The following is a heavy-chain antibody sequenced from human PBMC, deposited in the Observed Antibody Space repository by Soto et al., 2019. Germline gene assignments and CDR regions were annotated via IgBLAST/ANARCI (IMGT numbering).Heavy chain of an antibody. J-gene: IGHJ3*02. Sequence: VGSLRLSCAASGFTFSSYAMSWVRQAPGKGLEWVSAISGSGGSTYYADSVKGRFTISRDNSKNTLYLQMNSLRAEDTAVYYCAKVAVGYCSGGSCYSGDAFDIWGQGTMVTVSS. CDR3: AKVAVGYCSGGSCYSGDAFDI. CDR2: ISGSGGST. V-gene: IGHV3-23*01. CDR1: GFTFSSYA. D-gene: IGHD2-15*01.